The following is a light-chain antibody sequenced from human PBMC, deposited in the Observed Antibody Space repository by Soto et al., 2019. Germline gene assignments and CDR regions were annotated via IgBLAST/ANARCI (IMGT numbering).Light chain of an antibody. J-gene: IGKJ4*02. CDR3: QQFAGS. V-gene: IGKV3-20*01. CDR2: GAS. Sequence: EIVLTQSPATLSLSPGERATLSCRASQSVSPSSLAWYKQRTGQSPRLLIYGASSRATGTPDRFSGRGSGTDFTLIISRLEPEDFAVYYCQQFAGSFGGG. CDR1: QSVSPSS.